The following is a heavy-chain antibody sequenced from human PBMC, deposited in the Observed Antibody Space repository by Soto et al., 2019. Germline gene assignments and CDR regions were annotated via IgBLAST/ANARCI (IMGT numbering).Heavy chain of an antibody. J-gene: IGHJ4*02. Sequence: EVQLLESGGGLVQPGGSLRLSCAASGFTFSSYAMSWVRQAPGKGLEWVSAMSGSGGSTYYADSVKGRFTISRDHSKNTLYLQMNSLRAEDTAVYYCAKAREAAVQIGEYPAYFDYWGQGTLVTVSS. V-gene: IGHV3-23*01. CDR3: AKAREAAVQIGEYPAYFDY. CDR2: MSGSGGST. D-gene: IGHD3-10*01. CDR1: GFTFSSYA.